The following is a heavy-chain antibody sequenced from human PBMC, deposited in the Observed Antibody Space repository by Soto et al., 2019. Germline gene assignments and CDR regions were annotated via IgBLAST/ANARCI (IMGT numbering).Heavy chain of an antibody. V-gene: IGHV5-10-1*01. Sequence: GDSLKISCRGSGYSFTTYWITWVRQMPGKGLEWMGRIDPSDSYTNYSPSFQGHVTISADKSISTAYLQWSSLKASDTAIYYCATKVVTDYYYYYGMDVWGQGTTDPVSS. J-gene: IGHJ6*02. CDR1: GYSFTTYW. D-gene: IGHD3-22*01. CDR2: IDPSDSYT. CDR3: ATKVVTDYYYYYGMDV.